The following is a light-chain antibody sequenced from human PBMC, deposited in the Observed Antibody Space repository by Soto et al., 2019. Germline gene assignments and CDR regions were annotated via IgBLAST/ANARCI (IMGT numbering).Light chain of an antibody. V-gene: IGKV1-39*01. J-gene: IGKJ2*01. CDR1: QSVRTH. Sequence: DIQMTQXPSSXXXXIGDRVTITCRASQSVRTHLNWYHQKPGKAPELLIYAASSLQAGVPSRFSGSGSGTDFTLTISSLHPEDFGDYYCQQSYSPPRTFGQGTNLEIK. CDR2: AAS. CDR3: QQSYSPPRT.